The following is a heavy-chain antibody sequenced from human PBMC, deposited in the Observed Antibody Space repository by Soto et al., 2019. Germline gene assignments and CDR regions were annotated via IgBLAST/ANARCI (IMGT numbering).Heavy chain of an antibody. CDR3: ARGGYSSGWYYFDY. CDR1: GFTFSSYD. J-gene: IGHJ4*02. D-gene: IGHD6-19*01. V-gene: IGHV3-13*01. CDR2: IGTAVDS. Sequence: EVQLVESGGGLVQPGGFLRLSCAASGFTFSSYDMHWVRQATGKGLEWVSGIGTAVDSYYAGSVKGRFIISRENAKNSLYLEMNNVRGGDTAVYYCARGGYSSGWYYFDYWGQGILVTVSS.